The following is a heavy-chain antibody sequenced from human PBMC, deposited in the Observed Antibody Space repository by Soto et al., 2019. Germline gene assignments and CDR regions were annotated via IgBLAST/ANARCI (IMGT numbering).Heavy chain of an antibody. V-gene: IGHV5-51*01. Sequence: PGESLKISCKGSGYSFTSYWIGWVRQMPGKGLEWMGIIYPGDSDTRYSPSFQGQVTISADKSISTAYLQWGSLKASDTAMYYCARLRYCSRTSCYAGLYWVDYYYHYYMVFWGKGITVNVFS. CDR2: IYPGDSDT. CDR3: ARLRYCSRTSCYAGLYWVDYYYHYYMVF. CDR1: GYSFTSYW. J-gene: IGHJ6*03. D-gene: IGHD2-2*01.